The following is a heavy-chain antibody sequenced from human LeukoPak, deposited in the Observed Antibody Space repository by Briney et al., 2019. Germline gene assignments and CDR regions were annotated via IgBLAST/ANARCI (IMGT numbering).Heavy chain of an antibody. CDR3: ALTPLLWFGESHMDI. V-gene: IGHV4-61*02. D-gene: IGHD3-10*01. Sequence: SETLSLTCTVSGGSISSGSYYWSWIRQPAGKGLEWIGRIYTSGSTNYNPSLKSRVTISVDTSKNQFSLKLSSVTAADTAVYYCALTPLLWFGESHMDIWGKGTTVTISS. CDR1: GGSISSGSYY. CDR2: IYTSGST. J-gene: IGHJ6*03.